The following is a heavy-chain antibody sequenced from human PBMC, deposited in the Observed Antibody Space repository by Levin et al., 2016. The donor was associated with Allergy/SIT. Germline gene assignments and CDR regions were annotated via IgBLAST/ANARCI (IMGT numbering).Heavy chain of an antibody. Sequence: VRQAPGKGLEWVAFIRYDGSNKYYADSVKGRFTISRDNSKNTLYLQMNSLRAEDTAVYYCAKDLVVDSSWDWGFDSVYYYYYYGMDVWGQGTTVTVSS. CDR3: AKDLVVDSSWDWGFDSVYYYYYYGMDV. D-gene: IGHD3-22*01. V-gene: IGHV3-30*02. CDR2: IRYDGSNK. J-gene: IGHJ6*02.